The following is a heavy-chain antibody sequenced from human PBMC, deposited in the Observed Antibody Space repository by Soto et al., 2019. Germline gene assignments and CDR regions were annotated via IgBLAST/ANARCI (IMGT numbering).Heavy chain of an antibody. J-gene: IGHJ4*02. CDR1: GFTFSSYW. CDR2: IYGDERRT. D-gene: IGHD5-18*01. V-gene: IGHV3-74*01. CDR3: ARAGGYTNSGYRY. Sequence: EVKLVESGGGLVQPGGSLRLSCAASGFTFSSYWMHWVRQAPGKGLVWVSRIYGDERRTDYADSVKGRFTISRDNAKNTLYLEMNSLRAEDTAVYYCARAGGYTNSGYRYWGQGTLVTVSS.